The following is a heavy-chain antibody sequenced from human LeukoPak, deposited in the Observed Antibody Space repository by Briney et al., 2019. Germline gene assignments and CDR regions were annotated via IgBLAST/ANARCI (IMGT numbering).Heavy chain of an antibody. J-gene: IGHJ3*02. CDR3: AKGLGGAFHI. CDR1: GFTFSSYS. D-gene: IGHD1-26*01. Sequence: GGSLRLSCAASGFTFSSYSMNWVRQAPGKGLEWVSSISGSSSYKYYADSVKGRFTIPRDNSQNTLYLQMDSLRAEDAAVYYCAKGLGGAFHIWGQGTMVTVSS. CDR2: ISGSSSYK. V-gene: IGHV3-21*04.